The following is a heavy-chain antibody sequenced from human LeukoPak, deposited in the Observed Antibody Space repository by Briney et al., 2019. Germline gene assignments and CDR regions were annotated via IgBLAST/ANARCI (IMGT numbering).Heavy chain of an antibody. CDR1: GGSFSGYY. V-gene: IGHV4-34*01. D-gene: IGHD5-18*01. CDR2: IYHSGST. CDR3: ATRGYGRGGLDY. Sequence: KPSETLSLTCAVYGGSFSGYYWSWIRQPPGKGLEWIGSIYHSGSTYYNPSLKSRVTISVDTSKNQFSLKLSSVTAADTAVYYCATRGYGRGGLDYWGQGTLVTVSS. J-gene: IGHJ4*02.